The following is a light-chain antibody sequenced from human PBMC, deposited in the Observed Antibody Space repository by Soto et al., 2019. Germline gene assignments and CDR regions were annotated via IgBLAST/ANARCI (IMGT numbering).Light chain of an antibody. CDR2: GAS. Sequence: IVLTQSPGTLSLTPGERATLSCRTSQTVSSTYLAWYQQRPGQAPRLLIYGASSRATGIPARFSGSGSGTGFTLTISRLQPEDFAVYYCQQYGSSPNTFGQGTRLEIK. CDR3: QQYGSSPNT. V-gene: IGKV3-20*01. CDR1: QTVSSTY. J-gene: IGKJ5*01.